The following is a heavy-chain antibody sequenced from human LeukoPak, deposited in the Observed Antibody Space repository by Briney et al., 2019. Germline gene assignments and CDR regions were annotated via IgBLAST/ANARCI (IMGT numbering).Heavy chain of an antibody. CDR2: IYHSGST. CDR1: GGSISSGGYY. Sequence: SQTLSLTCTVSGGSISSGGYYWSWIRQPPGKGLEWIGYIYHSGSTYYNPSLKSRVTISVDRSKNQFSLKLSSVTAADTAVYYCARGGHYDFGAFDIWGQGTMVTVSS. V-gene: IGHV4-30-2*01. CDR3: ARGGHYDFGAFDI. D-gene: IGHD3-3*01. J-gene: IGHJ3*02.